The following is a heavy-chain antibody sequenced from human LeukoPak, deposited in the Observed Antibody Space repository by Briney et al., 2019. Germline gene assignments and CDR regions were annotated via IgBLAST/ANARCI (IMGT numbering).Heavy chain of an antibody. J-gene: IGHJ5*01. D-gene: IGHD2-2*02. V-gene: IGHV3-21*06. CDR2: ITTASGYI. CDR1: GFNFDSVG. CDR3: AVAPRPAYTNSWFYS. Sequence: GVSLRLSCVTAGFNFDSVGLNGVRRAPGEGLEWGSSITTASGYINDADSLKGRVTISRDSARNSFSLPLNTLRPEDTAVSSRAVAPRPAYTNSWFYSWGRGTLVTVSS.